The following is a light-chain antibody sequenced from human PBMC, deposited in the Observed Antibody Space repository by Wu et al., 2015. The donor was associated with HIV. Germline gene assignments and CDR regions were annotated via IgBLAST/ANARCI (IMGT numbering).Light chain of an antibody. V-gene: IGKV3-11*01. CDR3: QQRGDWPLT. CDR2: VAS. CDR1: QSVTSH. Sequence: EVVLTQSPVTVSLSPGERATLSCRASQSVTSHLAWHQQKPGQAPTLLIYVASNRATGIPARFSGGGSGTDFTLTISSLEPDDSAVYYCQQRGDWPLTFGQGTRLEIK. J-gene: IGKJ5*01.